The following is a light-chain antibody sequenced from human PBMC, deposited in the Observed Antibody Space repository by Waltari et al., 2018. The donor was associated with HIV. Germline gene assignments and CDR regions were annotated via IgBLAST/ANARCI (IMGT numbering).Light chain of an antibody. CDR3: CSYAGSMRV. V-gene: IGLV2-11*01. J-gene: IGLJ2*01. CDR2: DVN. Sequence: QSALTQPRSVSGSPGQSVTISCTGTSSDVGGYNYVSWYQQHPGKAPKRMIYDVNKRPSGVPDRFSGAKSGNTASLTIAGLQAQDEADYYCCSYAGSMRVFGGGTKLTVL. CDR1: SSDVGGYNY.